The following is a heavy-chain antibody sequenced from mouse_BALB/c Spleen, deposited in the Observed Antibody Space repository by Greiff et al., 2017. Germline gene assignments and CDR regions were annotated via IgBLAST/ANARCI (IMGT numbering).Heavy chain of an antibody. CDR2: ILPGSGST. D-gene: IGHD4-1*01. CDR3: ARRLGRPLFAY. Sequence: VQVVESGAELMKPGASVKISCKATGYTFSSYWIEWVKQRPGHGLEWIGEILPGSGSTNYNEKFKGKATFTADTSSNTAYMQLSSLTSEDSAVYYCARRLGRPLFAYWGQGTLVTVSA. V-gene: IGHV1-9*01. CDR1: GYTFSSYW. J-gene: IGHJ3*01.